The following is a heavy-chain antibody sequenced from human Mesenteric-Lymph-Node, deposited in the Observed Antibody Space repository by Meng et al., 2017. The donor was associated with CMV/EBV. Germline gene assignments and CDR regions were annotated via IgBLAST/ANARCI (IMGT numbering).Heavy chain of an antibody. D-gene: IGHD3-10*01. CDR1: GYNFTFYR. Sequence: ASVKVSCKASGYNFTFYRISWVRQAPGQGLEWMGWISAYNGNTNYAQKLQGRVTTTTDTSTSTAYMELRSLRSDGTAVYYCARLWFGEFHREFDYWGQGTLVTVSS. J-gene: IGHJ4*02. CDR2: ISAYNGNT. V-gene: IGHV1-18*01. CDR3: ARLWFGEFHREFDY.